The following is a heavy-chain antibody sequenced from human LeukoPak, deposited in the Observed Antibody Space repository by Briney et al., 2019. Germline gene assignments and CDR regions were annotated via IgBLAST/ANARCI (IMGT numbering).Heavy chain of an antibody. Sequence: SETLSLTCTVSGGSFSNYYWSWIRQPPGKGLEWIGYIYYSGSTNYNPSLKSRVTISVDTSKNQFSLKLSSVTAADTAVYYCARDSNDGWFDPWGQGTLVTVSS. J-gene: IGHJ5*02. CDR3: ARDSNDGWFDP. CDR1: GGSFSNYY. CDR2: IYYSGST. D-gene: IGHD2-2*01. V-gene: IGHV4-59*01.